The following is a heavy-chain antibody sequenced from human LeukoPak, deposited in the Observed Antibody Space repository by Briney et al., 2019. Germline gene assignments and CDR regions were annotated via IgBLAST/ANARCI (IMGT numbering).Heavy chain of an antibody. CDR1: GFTFSSYA. D-gene: IGHD3-22*01. Sequence: GGSLRLSCAASGFTFSSYAMSWVRQAPGKGLEWVSAISGSGGSTYYADSVKGRFTISRDNSKNTLYLQMSSLRAEDTAVYYCAKVYYYDSSGYYSPFDYWGQGTLVTVSS. J-gene: IGHJ4*02. V-gene: IGHV3-23*01. CDR3: AKVYYYDSSGYYSPFDY. CDR2: ISGSGGST.